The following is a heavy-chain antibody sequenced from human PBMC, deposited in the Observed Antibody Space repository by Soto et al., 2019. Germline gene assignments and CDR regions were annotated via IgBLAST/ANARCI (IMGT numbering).Heavy chain of an antibody. V-gene: IGHV4-31*03. CDR1: GGSISSGSYY. CDR3: ARGSWSFYYFDY. D-gene: IGHD3-10*01. J-gene: IGHJ4*02. Sequence: QVQLQESGPGLVKPSQTLSLSCTVSGGSISSGSYYWSWIRQHPGKGLEWMGYIYYSGSTYYNPSLKSRATISVDTSKNQFSLKLSSVTAADTAVYYCARGSWSFYYFDYWGQGTLVTVSS. CDR2: IYYSGST.